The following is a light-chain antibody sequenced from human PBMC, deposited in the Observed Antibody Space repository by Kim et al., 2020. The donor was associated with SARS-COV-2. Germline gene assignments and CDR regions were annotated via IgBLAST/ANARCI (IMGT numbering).Light chain of an antibody. Sequence: EIVMTQSPATLSVSPGDRATLSCRASQSVSSNLAWYQHKPGQAPRLLIYGASTRATGIPARFSGSGSGTEFTLTISSLQSEDFAVYYCQQYDNWPPYTFGQGTKLEI. CDR3: QQYDNWPPYT. V-gene: IGKV3-15*01. CDR2: GAS. J-gene: IGKJ2*01. CDR1: QSVSSN.